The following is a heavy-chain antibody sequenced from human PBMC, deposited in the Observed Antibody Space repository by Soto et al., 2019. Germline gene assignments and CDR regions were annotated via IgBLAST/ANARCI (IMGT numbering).Heavy chain of an antibody. CDR2: IYHSGST. V-gene: IGHV4-30-2*01. CDR1: GGSISSGGYS. D-gene: IGHD1-7*01. J-gene: IGHJ5*02. CDR3: ARTESGTFDP. Sequence: QLQLQESGSGLVKPSQTLSLTCAVSGGSISSGGYSWSWIRQPPGKGLEWIGYIYHSGSTYYNPSLNSRFPTSVDRSKNQFSLKLSPVTAADTAVHYCARTESGTFDPWGQGTLVTVSS.